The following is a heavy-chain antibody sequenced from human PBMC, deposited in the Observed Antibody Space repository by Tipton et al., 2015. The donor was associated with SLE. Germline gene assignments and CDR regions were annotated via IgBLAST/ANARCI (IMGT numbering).Heavy chain of an antibody. Sequence: SLRLSCTASGFTLNNYALNWVRQAPGKGLEWVSGISGSGDSTYSGDSVKGRFTISRDNSKKTLYLQMNSLRVEDTAIYYCAKAQGVIVPNDAFDFGGHGKMVTVSS. D-gene: IGHD2/OR15-2a*01. CDR3: AKAQGVIVPNDAFDF. CDR2: ISGSGDST. V-gene: IGHV3-23*01. J-gene: IGHJ3*01. CDR1: GFTLNNYA.